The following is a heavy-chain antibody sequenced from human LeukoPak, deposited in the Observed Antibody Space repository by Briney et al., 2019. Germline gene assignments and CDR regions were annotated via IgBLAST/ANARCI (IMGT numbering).Heavy chain of an antibody. J-gene: IGHJ4*02. CDR1: GFTFSTYA. Sequence: GGSLRLSCGASGFTFSTYAMSWVRQAPGKGLEWVSGISAGGDSPYYADSVKGRFTISRDNSKNTLFLQMNSLRAEDTAVYYCAKDAVKLVRDYWGQGTLVTVSS. D-gene: IGHD1-1*01. CDR2: ISAGGDSP. CDR3: AKDAVKLVRDY. V-gene: IGHV3-23*01.